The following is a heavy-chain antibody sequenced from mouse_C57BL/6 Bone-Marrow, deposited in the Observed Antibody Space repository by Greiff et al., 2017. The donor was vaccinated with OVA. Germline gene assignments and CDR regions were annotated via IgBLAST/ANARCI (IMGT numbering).Heavy chain of an antibody. CDR2: INPNNGGT. CDR3: ARGITTVVYWYFDV. D-gene: IGHD1-1*01. Sequence: EVQLQQSGPELVKPGASVKIPCKASGYTFTDYNMDWVKQSHGKSLEWIGDINPNNGGTIYNQKFKGKATLTVDKSSSTAYMQLRSLTSEDTAVYYCARGITTVVYWYFDVWGTGTPVTVSS. J-gene: IGHJ1*03. V-gene: IGHV1-18*01. CDR1: GYTFTDYN.